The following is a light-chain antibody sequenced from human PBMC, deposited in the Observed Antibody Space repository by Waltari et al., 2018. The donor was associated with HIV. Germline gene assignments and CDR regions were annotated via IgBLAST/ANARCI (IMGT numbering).Light chain of an antibody. CDR3: QSAAISGTSVV. J-gene: IGLJ2*01. CDR1: ELANQY. Sequence: SSDLTQAPLVYVSPGQTASITCSGHELANQYVHWYQEKAGQAPVLVIFRDRERPFGIPERISGSRSGILATLTITGVLAEDEADYYCQSAAISGTSVVFGGGTKLTVL. CDR2: RDR. V-gene: IGLV3-25*03.